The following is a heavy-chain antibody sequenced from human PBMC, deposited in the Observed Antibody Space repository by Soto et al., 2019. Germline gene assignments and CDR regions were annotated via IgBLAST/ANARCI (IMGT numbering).Heavy chain of an antibody. D-gene: IGHD3-22*01. J-gene: IGHJ4*02. CDR1: GYTFTSYG. CDR3: AREFYYDSSGYYYYFDY. V-gene: IGHV1-18*01. CDR2: ISAYNGNT. Sequence: ASVKVSCKASGYTFTSYGISWVRQAPGQGLEWMGWISAYNGNTNYAQKLQGRVTMTTDTSTSTAYMELRSLRSDDTAVYYCAREFYYDSSGYYYYFDYWGQGTLVTVS.